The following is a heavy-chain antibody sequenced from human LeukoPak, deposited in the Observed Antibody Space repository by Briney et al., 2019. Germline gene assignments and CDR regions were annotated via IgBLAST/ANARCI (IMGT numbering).Heavy chain of an antibody. CDR3: ARHRIFGVVTSDAFDI. V-gene: IGHV4-59*08. CDR1: GGSLSSYY. Sequence: SETLSLTCTVSGGSLSSYYWRWIRQPPGKGLEWIGYIYYSGSTNYNPSLKSRVTISVDTSKNQFSLKLSSVTAADTAFYYCARHRIFGVVTSDAFDIWGQGTMVTVSS. D-gene: IGHD3-3*02. J-gene: IGHJ3*02. CDR2: IYYSGST.